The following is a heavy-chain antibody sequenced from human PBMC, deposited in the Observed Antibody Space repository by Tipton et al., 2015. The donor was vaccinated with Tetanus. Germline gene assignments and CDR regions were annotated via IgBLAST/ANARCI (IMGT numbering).Heavy chain of an antibody. D-gene: IGHD3-22*01. V-gene: IGHV4-39*01. Sequence: TLSLTCTVSGGSISSSSYYWGWIRQPPGKGLEWIGSIYYSGSTYYTPSLKSRVTISVDTPKPQFSLKLSSVTAADTAVYYCARLPSGGYDSSGHIDYWGQGTLVTVSS. CDR3: ARLPSGGYDSSGHIDY. CDR2: IYYSGST. CDR1: GGSISSSSYY. J-gene: IGHJ4*02.